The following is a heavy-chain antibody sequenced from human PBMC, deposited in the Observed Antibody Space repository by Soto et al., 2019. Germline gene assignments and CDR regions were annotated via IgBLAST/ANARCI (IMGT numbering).Heavy chain of an antibody. D-gene: IGHD3-3*01. Sequence: EVHLVESGGRLVQPGGSLRLSCAASGFRFSDYSMNWVRQAPGRGLEWVSYISSSSFTIHYADYVEGRFAISRDNAKNSLYLEMNRLRVADTAVYYCGGDYNVFWSGHFDYWGQGALVTVSS. J-gene: IGHJ4*02. CDR3: GGDYNVFWSGHFDY. CDR2: ISSSSFTI. V-gene: IGHV3-48*01. CDR1: GFRFSDYS.